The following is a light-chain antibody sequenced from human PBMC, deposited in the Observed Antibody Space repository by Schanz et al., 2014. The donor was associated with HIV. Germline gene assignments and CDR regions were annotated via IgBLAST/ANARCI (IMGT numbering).Light chain of an antibody. J-gene: IGKJ4*01. CDR3: QQYGSSPLT. Sequence: DIVLTQSPDTLSVPPGERATLSCRASQSVSSNYLAWYQHKPGQAPRLLMYDASSRATGIPDRFSGSGSGTDFTLTISRLEPEDFAVYYCQQYGSSPLTFGGGTKVEVK. CDR1: QSVSSNY. CDR2: DAS. V-gene: IGKV3-20*01.